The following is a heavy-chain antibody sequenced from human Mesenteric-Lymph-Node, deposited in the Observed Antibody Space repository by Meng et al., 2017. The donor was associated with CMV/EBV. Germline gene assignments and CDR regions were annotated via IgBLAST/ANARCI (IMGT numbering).Heavy chain of an antibody. D-gene: IGHD4-11*01. CDR3: ARMTTVNAFDI. V-gene: IGHV1-2*02. Sequence: ASVKVSCKASGYTFSGYYLHWVRQGPGQGLEWMGWIIPKTGGVKYSQKFQGRVSLTRDTSISTAYMELSSLRSEDTAVYYCARMTTVNAFDIWGQGTMVTVSS. CDR2: IIPKTGGV. J-gene: IGHJ3*02. CDR1: GYTFSGYY.